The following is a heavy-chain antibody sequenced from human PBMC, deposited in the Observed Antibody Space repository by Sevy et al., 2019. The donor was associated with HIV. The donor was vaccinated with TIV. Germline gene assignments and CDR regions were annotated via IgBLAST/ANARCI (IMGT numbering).Heavy chain of an antibody. V-gene: IGHV3-48*02. J-gene: IGHJ5*02. CDR3: AGDEVMVRGVIITNCFDP. CDR1: GFTFSSYS. CDR2: ISSSSSTI. D-gene: IGHD3-10*01. Sequence: GESLKISCAASGFTFSSYSMNWVRQAPGKGLEWVSYISSSSSTIYYADSVKGRFTISRDNAKNSLYLQMNSLRDEDTAVYYCAGDEVMVRGVIITNCFDPWGQGTLVTVSS.